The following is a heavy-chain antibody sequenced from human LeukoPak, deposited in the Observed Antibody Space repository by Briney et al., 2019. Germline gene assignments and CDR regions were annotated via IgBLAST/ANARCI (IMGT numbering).Heavy chain of an antibody. CDR3: ARHVDSSSPGHNWFDP. CDR2: NYYSGYI. J-gene: IGHJ5*02. V-gene: IGHV4-59*08. D-gene: IGHD6-13*01. CDR1: GGSISSSY. Sequence: PSETLSLTCIVSGGSISSSYWSWIRQPPGKGLEWIGYNYYSGYINYNPSLKSRVTISVDTSKNQFSLKLTSVTAADTAVYYCARHVDSSSPGHNWFDPWGQGTLVTVSS.